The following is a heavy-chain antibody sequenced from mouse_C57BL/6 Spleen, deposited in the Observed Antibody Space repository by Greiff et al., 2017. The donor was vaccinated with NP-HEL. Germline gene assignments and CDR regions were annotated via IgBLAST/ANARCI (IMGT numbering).Heavy chain of an antibody. J-gene: IGHJ2*01. CDR2: ISSGGSYT. Sequence: EVHLVESGGDLVKPGGSLKLSCAASGFTFSSYGMSWVRQTPDKRLEWVATISSGGSYTYYPDSVKGRFTISRDNAKNTLYLQRSSLKSEDTAMYYCARQRDYSNYDYWGKGTTLTVSS. CDR1: GFTFSSYG. CDR3: ARQRDYSNYDY. V-gene: IGHV5-6*01. D-gene: IGHD2-5*01.